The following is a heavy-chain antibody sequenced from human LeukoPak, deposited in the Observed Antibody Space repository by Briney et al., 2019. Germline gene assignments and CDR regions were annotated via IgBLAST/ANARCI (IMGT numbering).Heavy chain of an antibody. Sequence: SETLSLTCTVSGGSISSYYWSWIRPPPGKGLEWMGYIYYSGSTNYNPSLKSRVTISVDTSKDQFSLKLSSVTAADTAVYYCARVWVDIVVVPAAPTRYYYGMDVWGQGTTVTVSS. V-gene: IGHV4-59*01. CDR3: ARVWVDIVVVPAAPTRYYYGMDV. D-gene: IGHD2-2*03. CDR1: GGSISSYY. J-gene: IGHJ6*02. CDR2: IYYSGST.